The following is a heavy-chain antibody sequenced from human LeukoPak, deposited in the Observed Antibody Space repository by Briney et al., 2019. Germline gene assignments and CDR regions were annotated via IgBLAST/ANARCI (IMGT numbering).Heavy chain of an antibody. V-gene: IGHV1-2*02. D-gene: IGHD3-22*01. J-gene: IGHJ3*02. CDR2: INPNSGGT. CDR1: GYTFTSYY. Sequence: ASVKVSCKASGYTFTSYYMHWVRQAPGQGLEWMGWINPNSGGTNYAQKFQGRVTMTRDTSISTAYMELRSLKSDDTAVYYCASLKNYYDSSGYLVTDAFDIWGQGTMVTVSS. CDR3: ASLKNYYDSSGYLVTDAFDI.